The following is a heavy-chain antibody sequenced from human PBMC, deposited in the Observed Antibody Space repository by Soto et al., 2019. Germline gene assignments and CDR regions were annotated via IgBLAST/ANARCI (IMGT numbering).Heavy chain of an antibody. Sequence: SETRSLTCTVSGGSISSGGYYWSWIRQHPGKGLEWIGYIYYSGSTYYNTSLKSRITISVDTSKNQFSLKQNYVTAADTAVYYCARSSTSANYFDYWGQGTLVTVSS. CDR1: GGSISSGGYY. D-gene: IGHD2-2*01. CDR2: IYYSGST. V-gene: IGHV4-31*03. J-gene: IGHJ4*02. CDR3: ARSSTSANYFDY.